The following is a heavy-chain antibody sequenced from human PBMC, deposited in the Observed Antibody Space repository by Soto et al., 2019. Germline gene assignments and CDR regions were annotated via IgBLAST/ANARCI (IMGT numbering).Heavy chain of an antibody. D-gene: IGHD5-18*01. J-gene: IGHJ6*02. Sequence: SETLSLTCTVYGGSIRSGGYYWSWVRQNPRRGLEWIGNIYYSGNTYYNPSLKSRLTISVDTSKNQFSLNLSSVTAADTAVYYCARDRLMATAGTARHYFGLDVWGQGTTVTVSS. CDR3: ARDRLMATAGTARHYFGLDV. CDR1: GGSIRSGGYY. V-gene: IGHV4-31*03. CDR2: IYYSGNT.